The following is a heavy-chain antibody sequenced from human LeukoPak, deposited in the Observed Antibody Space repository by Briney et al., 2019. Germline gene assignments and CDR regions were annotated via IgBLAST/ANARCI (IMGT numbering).Heavy chain of an antibody. CDR3: AKDVSYDSSGYYAG. Sequence: GGSLRLSCAASGCTFSSYAMSWVRQPPGKGLEWVSAISGSGGSTYYADSVKGRFTISRDNSKNTLYLQMNSLGAEDTAVYYCAKDVSYDSSGYYAGWGQGTLVTVSS. V-gene: IGHV3-23*01. D-gene: IGHD3-22*01. CDR2: ISGSGGST. CDR1: GCTFSSYA. J-gene: IGHJ4*02.